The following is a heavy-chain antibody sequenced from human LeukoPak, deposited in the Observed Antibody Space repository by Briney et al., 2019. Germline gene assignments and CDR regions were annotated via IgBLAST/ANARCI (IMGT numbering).Heavy chain of an antibody. CDR3: AEPNPNEVFHYYGSGPLSPPTPFGI. D-gene: IGHD3-10*01. CDR2: INAGNGNT. J-gene: IGHJ3*02. V-gene: IGHV1-3*01. CDR1: GYTFTSYA. Sequence: ASVKVSCKASGYTFTSYAMHWVRQAPGQRLEWMGWINAGNGNTKYSQKFQGRVTITRDTSASTAYMELSSLRSEDTAVYYCAEPNPNEVFHYYGSGPLSPPTPFGIWGQGTMVTVSS.